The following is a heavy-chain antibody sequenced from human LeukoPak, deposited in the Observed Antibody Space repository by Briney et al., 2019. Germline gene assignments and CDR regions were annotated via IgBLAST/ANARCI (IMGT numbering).Heavy chain of an antibody. CDR1: GASVSNYY. J-gene: IGHJ5*02. CDR2: IYYSGST. V-gene: IGHV4-59*02. CDR3: ARRPIARGFGVDNWFDP. Sequence: SETLSLTCTVSGASVSNYYWNWIRQPPGKGLEWIGCIYYSGSTNYNPSLMSRVTISVDTSKNQFSLKLSSLTAADTAVYLCARRPIARGFGVDNWFDPWGQGTLVTVSS. D-gene: IGHD3-3*01.